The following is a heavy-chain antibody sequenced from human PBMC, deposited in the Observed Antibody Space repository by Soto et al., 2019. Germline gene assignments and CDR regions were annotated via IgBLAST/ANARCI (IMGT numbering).Heavy chain of an antibody. CDR1: GYTFTSYG. Sequence: QVQLVQSGAEVKKPGASVKVSCKASGYTFTSYGITWVRQAPGQGLEWMGWISAYNGNTNYAQKLPGRVTMTTDTPTSTAYTELRSLRSDDTAVYYCARDRGSYALDYWGQGTLVTVSS. V-gene: IGHV1-18*01. CDR3: ARDRGSYALDY. CDR2: ISAYNGNT. J-gene: IGHJ4*02. D-gene: IGHD1-26*01.